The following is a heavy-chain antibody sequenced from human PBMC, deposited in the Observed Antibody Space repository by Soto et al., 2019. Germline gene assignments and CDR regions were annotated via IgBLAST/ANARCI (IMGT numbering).Heavy chain of an antibody. CDR1: GDSVASNSAA. V-gene: IGHV6-1*01. CDR3: PRSAAVCGSYYCYGMAV. J-gene: IGHJ6*02. CDR2: TYYRSKWYN. D-gene: IGHD6-13*01. Sequence: SPTLSLTCASSGDSVASNSAAWNWIRQCASRGLEWLGRTYYRSKWYNDYAVSVKSRITINPDTSKNQFSLQLNSVTPEDTAVYYCPRSAAVCGSYYCYGMAVWSQRTTVTVSS.